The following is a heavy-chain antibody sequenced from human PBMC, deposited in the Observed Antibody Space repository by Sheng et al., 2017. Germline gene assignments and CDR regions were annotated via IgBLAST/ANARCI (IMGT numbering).Heavy chain of an antibody. CDR3: VRDHNAFDI. CDR2: IYHSGGT. Sequence: QVQLQESGPGLVKPSETLSLTCTVSGYSISSGYYWGWIRQPPGKGLEWIGSIYHSGGTYYNPSLKSRVTISVDTSKNQFSLKLSSVTAADTAVYYCVRDHNAFDIWGQGTMVTVSS. V-gene: IGHV4-38-2*02. CDR1: GYSISSGYY. J-gene: IGHJ3*02.